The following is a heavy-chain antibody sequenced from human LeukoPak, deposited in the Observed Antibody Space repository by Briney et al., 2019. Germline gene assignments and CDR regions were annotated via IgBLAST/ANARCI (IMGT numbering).Heavy chain of an antibody. CDR1: GGTFSSYA. J-gene: IGHJ6*02. CDR2: IIPIFGTA. V-gene: IGHV1-69*13. CDR3: ARDRGATTNYYYGMDV. D-gene: IGHD1-26*01. Sequence: SVKVSCKASGGTFSSYAISWVRQAPGQGLEWMGGIIPIFGTANYAQKFQGRVTITADESTSTAYMELSSLRSEDTAVYYCARDRGATTNYYYGMDVWGQGTTVTISS.